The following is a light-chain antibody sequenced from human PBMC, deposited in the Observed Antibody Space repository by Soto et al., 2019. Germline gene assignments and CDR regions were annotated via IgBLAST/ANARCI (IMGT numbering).Light chain of an antibody. CDR1: SSDVGSYSL. CDR2: EAN. J-gene: IGLJ2*01. Sequence: QSALTQPASVSGSPGQSITISCTGTSSDVGSYSLVSWYQQHPGKAPKLMIYEANKRPSGVSNRFSGSKSGNTASLTISGPQGEEEAEVYRSPKGGYSTSVVFGGGTKVTVL. V-gene: IGLV2-23*01. CDR3: SPKGGYSTSVV.